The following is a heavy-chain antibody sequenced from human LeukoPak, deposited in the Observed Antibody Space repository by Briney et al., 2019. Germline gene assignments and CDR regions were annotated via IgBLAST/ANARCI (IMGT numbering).Heavy chain of an antibody. D-gene: IGHD6-19*01. CDR3: TGDTHSSSWYDH. V-gene: IGHV3-53*01. CDR1: GFTVSSIY. Sequence: GGSLRLSCAVSGFTVSSIYMSWVRQAPGKGLEWVSFIYSDGNTYYGDSVKGRFTLSRDSSRNTLYLQMNSLTVDNTAVYYCTGDTHSSSWYDHWGQGTLVTVSS. J-gene: IGHJ5*02. CDR2: IYSDGNT.